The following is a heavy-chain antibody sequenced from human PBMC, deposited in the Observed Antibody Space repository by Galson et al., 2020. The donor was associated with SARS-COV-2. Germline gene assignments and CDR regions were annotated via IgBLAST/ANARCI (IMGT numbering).Heavy chain of an antibody. CDR3: ARATMASGDDSFNL. CDR2: ISLSGSI. D-gene: IGHD5-12*01. CDR1: GDSIRSGDYS. Sequence: ETSETLSLTCPVSGDSIRSGDYSLNWIRQPPGKGLEWIGYISLSGSIYYNPSLKSRLTISVERFKRQISLKLTSATAADTAVYYCARATMASGDDSFNLWGQGKMVTVS. J-gene: IGHJ3*01. V-gene: IGHV4-30-2*01.